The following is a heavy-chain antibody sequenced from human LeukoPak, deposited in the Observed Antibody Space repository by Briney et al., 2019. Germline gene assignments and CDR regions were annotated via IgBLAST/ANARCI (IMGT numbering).Heavy chain of an antibody. CDR2: IRYDGSNK. CDR3: AGYRDTPIAVAGPFDY. D-gene: IGHD6-19*01. CDR1: GFTFSSYG. J-gene: IGHJ4*02. Sequence: GGSLRLSCAASGFTFSSYGMHWVRQAPGKGLEWVAFIRYDGSNKYYADSVKGRFTISRDNSKNTLYLQMNSLRAEDTAVYYCAGYRDTPIAVAGPFDYWGQGTLVTVSS. V-gene: IGHV3-30*02.